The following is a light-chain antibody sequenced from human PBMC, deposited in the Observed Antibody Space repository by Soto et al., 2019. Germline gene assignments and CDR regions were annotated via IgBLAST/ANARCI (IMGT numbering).Light chain of an antibody. V-gene: IGKV1-5*01. CDR3: QQYNSYPKT. CDR2: DAS. CDR1: QTISSW. Sequence: DIQMTQSPSTLSGSVGDRVTITCRASQTISSWLAWYQQKPGKAPKLLIYDASSLESGVPSRFSGSGSGTEFTLTISSLQPDDFATYYYQQYNSYPKTFGQGTKVDIK. J-gene: IGKJ1*01.